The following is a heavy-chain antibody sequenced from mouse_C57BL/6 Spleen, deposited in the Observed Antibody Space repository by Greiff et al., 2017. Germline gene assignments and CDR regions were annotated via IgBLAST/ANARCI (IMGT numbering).Heavy chain of an antibody. CDR3: TYYSNYPAWFAY. CDR1: GYSFTDYN. J-gene: IGHJ3*01. CDR2: INPNYGTT. V-gene: IGHV1-39*01. Sequence: EVQLQQSGPELVKPGASVKISCKASGYSFTDYNMNWVKQSHGKSLEWIGVINPNYGTTSYNQKFKGKATLTVDQSSSTAYMQLNSLTSEDSAVYCCTYYSNYPAWFAYWGQGTLVTVSA. D-gene: IGHD2-5*01.